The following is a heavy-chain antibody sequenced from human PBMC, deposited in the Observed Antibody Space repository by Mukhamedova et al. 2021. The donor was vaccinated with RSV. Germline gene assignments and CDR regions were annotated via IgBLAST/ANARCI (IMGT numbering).Heavy chain of an antibody. J-gene: IGHJ4*02. CDR2: ISTYNGKT. Sequence: EYMGWISTYNGKTNYAQKLQGRVTMTTVTSTSTAYMELRSLRSDDTAVYYCAARSGTYPYYFDYWGQGTLVTVSS. D-gene: IGHD3-10*01. CDR3: AARSGTYPYYFDY. V-gene: IGHV1-18*01.